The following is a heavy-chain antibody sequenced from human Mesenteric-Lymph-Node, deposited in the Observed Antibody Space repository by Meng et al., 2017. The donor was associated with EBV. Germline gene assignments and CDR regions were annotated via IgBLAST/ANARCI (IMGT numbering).Heavy chain of an antibody. V-gene: IGHV4-30-2*06. Sequence: LQLQESGSGLVKPSQTLSLTCTGSGGSVNSGGYSWSWIRQSPEKGLEWIGYVHHSGLTYYNPSLETRVIISLERSKNQFSLKLTSVTAADTAVYYCAGGDYVNQFNYWGQGTLVTVSS. D-gene: IGHD4-17*01. J-gene: IGHJ4*02. CDR3: AGGDYVNQFNY. CDR1: GGSVNSGGYS. CDR2: VHHSGLT.